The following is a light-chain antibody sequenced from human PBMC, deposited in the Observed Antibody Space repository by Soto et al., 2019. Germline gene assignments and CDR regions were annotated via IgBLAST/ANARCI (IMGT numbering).Light chain of an antibody. Sequence: QSALTQPRSVSGSPGQSVTISCTGTSSDVGGYVYVSWYQHHPGKAPKLMIYDVSERPSGVPDRFSGSKFDNTASLTISGLQAEDEADYYCCSYAGRFTYVFGTGTNLTVL. CDR1: SSDVGGYVY. J-gene: IGLJ1*01. V-gene: IGLV2-11*01. CDR3: CSYAGRFTYV. CDR2: DVS.